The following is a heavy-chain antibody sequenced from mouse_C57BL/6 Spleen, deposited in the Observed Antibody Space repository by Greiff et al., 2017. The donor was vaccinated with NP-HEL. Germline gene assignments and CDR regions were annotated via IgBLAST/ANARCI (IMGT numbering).Heavy chain of an antibody. J-gene: IGHJ3*01. CDR3: ASSAWFAY. V-gene: IGHV5-9*01. CDR1: GFTFSSYT. CDR2: ISGGGGNT. Sequence: EVQRVESGGGLVKPGGSLKLSCAASGFTFSSYTMSWVRQTPEKRLEWVATISGGGGNTYYPDSVKGRFTISRDNAKNTLYLQMSSLRSEDTALYYCASSAWFAYWGQGTLVTVSA.